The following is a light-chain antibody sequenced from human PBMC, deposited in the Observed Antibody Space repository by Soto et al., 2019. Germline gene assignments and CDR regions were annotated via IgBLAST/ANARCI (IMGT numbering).Light chain of an antibody. V-gene: IGKV1-33*01. Sequence: DIQMTQSPSSLSASVGDRVTITCQASQDISNYLNWYQQKPGKAPKLLIYDASNLETVVPSRFSGSGSGTDFTFTISSLQPEDSATYYCQQYDNLPLTFGGGTKVDIK. J-gene: IGKJ4*01. CDR3: QQYDNLPLT. CDR2: DAS. CDR1: QDISNY.